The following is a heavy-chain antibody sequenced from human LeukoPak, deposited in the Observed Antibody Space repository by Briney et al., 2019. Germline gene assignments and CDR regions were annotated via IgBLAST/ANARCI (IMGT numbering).Heavy chain of an antibody. Sequence: PGGSLRLSCAASGFTFTIYSMNWVRQAPGKGLEWVSSITSSSSYIYYADSLKGRFTISRDNAKNSLYLQMNSLRAEDTAVYYCAREGNAFDIWGQGTMVTVSS. CDR1: GFTFTIYS. CDR2: ITSSSSYI. V-gene: IGHV3-21*01. CDR3: AREGNAFDI. J-gene: IGHJ3*02.